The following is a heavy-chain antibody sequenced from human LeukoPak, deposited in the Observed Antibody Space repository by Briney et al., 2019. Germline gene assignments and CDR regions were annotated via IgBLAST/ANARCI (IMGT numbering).Heavy chain of an antibody. CDR1: GFTFSNAW. Sequence: GGSLRPSCAASGFTFSNAWMTWVRQAPGKGLEWVGRIKSKFDGGTTDYAAPVKGRFTISRDDSKNTLYLQMSSLKTEDTAAYYCTTLASRSPYYYYGMDVWGQGTTVTVSS. V-gene: IGHV3-15*01. CDR3: TTLASRSPYYYYGMDV. CDR2: IKSKFDGGTT. J-gene: IGHJ6*02.